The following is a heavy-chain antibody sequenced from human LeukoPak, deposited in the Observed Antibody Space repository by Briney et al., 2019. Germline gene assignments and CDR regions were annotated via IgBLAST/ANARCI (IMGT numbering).Heavy chain of an antibody. Sequence: PGGSLRLSCAASGFTFSSYSINWVRQAPGKGLEWVSAISGSGGSTYYADSVKGRFTISRDNSKNTLYLQMNSLRAEDTAVYYCAKDRRQGFAVQQLRWWGAHYFDYWGQGTLVTVSS. CDR1: GFTFSSYS. CDR2: ISGSGGST. J-gene: IGHJ4*02. D-gene: IGHD6-13*01. CDR3: AKDRRQGFAVQQLRWWGAHYFDY. V-gene: IGHV3-23*01.